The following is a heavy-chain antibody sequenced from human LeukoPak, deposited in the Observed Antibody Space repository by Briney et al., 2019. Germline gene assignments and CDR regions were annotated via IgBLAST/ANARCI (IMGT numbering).Heavy chain of an antibody. D-gene: IGHD6-13*01. CDR3: ARDPLSSTWSPYYFTLDA. J-gene: IGHJ6*02. V-gene: IGHV1-69*01. CDR2: FIPTFGTS. CDR1: GGTFSSYA. Sequence: ASVKVSCKASGGTFSSYAVAWVRQAPGHGLEWMGGFIPTFGTSTYAQKFQGRLTITAAASTSTAYMELSSLRSEDTAVYYCARDPLSSTWSPYYFTLDAWGQGTTVIVSS.